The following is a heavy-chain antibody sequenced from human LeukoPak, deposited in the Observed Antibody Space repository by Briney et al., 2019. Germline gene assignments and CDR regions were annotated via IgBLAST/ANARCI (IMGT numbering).Heavy chain of an antibody. J-gene: IGHJ4*02. CDR2: TLYRSKWYN. CDR3: ARDCGGGYGSYYFDF. V-gene: IGHV6-1*01. D-gene: IGHD2-21*01. Sequence: SQTLSLTCAISGDSVSTNSGAWSWIRQSPSRGLEWLGRTLYRSKWYNEYAVSVKSRITINPDTSKNQFSLQLNSVTPEDTAVYYCARDCGGGYGSYYFDFWGQGILVTVSS. CDR1: GDSVSTNSGA.